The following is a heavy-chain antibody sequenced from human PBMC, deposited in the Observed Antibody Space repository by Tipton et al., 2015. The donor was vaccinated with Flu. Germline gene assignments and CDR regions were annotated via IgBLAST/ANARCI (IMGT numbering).Heavy chain of an antibody. D-gene: IGHD1-20*01. CDR3: ATLAITALYDFDY. V-gene: IGHV4-31*03. J-gene: IGHJ4*02. Sequence: TLSLTCTVSGASLSCGGYYWSWIRQYPGKGLEWIGHILGNGNTFYKPSLKSRFTLSLDTSKTQFSLNVTSVTAADTAVYYCATLAITALYDFDYWGQGTLVTVSP. CDR2: ILGNGNT. CDR1: GASLSCGGYY.